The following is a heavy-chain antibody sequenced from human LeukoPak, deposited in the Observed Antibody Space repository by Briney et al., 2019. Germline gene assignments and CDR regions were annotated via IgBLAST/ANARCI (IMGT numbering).Heavy chain of an antibody. CDR3: WRAMVRGPPDERANYYSSGMDV. CDR1: GYTFTSYD. CDR2: MNPNSGNT. D-gene: IGHD3-10*01. J-gene: IGHJ6*02. V-gene: IGHV1-8*01. Sequence: ASVKGSCKASGYTFTSYDINWVRQATGQGLEWMGWMNPNSGNTGYAQKVQGRVTMTRNTSISTAYMELSSLRSEDTAVYYCWRAMVRGPPDERANYYSSGMDVWGQGTTVTVSS.